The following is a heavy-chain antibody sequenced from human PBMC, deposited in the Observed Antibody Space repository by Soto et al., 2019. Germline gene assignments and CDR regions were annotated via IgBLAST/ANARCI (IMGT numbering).Heavy chain of an antibody. D-gene: IGHD5-12*01. J-gene: IGHJ4*02. CDR2: IYYSGST. CDR1: GGSISSYY. CDR3: AGAYSGYDLHY. Sequence: SETLSLTCTVSGGSISSYYWSWIRQPPGKGLEWIGYIYYSGSTNYDPSLKSRVTISVDTSKNQFSLKLSSVTAADTAVYYCAGAYSGYDLHYWGQGTLVTVSS. V-gene: IGHV4-59*01.